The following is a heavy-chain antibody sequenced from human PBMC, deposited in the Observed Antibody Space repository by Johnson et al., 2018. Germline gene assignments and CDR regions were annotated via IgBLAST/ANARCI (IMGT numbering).Heavy chain of an antibody. V-gene: IGHV3-7*01. CDR2: INQGGRVK. Sequence: VQLVQSGGDLVQSGESLRLSCAGSGFIFSSYWMTWVRLAPGKGLEWVANINQGGRVKYYVDSVKGRFTIARDDAKNSLFLQLNSLRAEDTAVYYCARVDYYGWPFDIWGQGTMVTVSS. CDR1: GFIFSSYW. D-gene: IGHD1-26*01. CDR3: ARVDYYGWPFDI. J-gene: IGHJ3*02.